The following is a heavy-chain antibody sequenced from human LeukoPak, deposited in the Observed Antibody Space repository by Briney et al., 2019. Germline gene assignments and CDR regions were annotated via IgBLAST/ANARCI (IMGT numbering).Heavy chain of an antibody. J-gene: IGHJ4*02. V-gene: IGHV3-48*01. Sequence: GGSLRLSCAASGFTFSSYSMNWVRQAPGKGPELVSYISSSSSTIYYADSVKGRFTISRDNAKNSLYLQMNSLRAEDTAVYYCARGFHRRLYDSSAYYSYWGQGTLVTVSS. CDR2: ISSSSSTI. D-gene: IGHD3-22*01. CDR1: GFTFSSYS. CDR3: ARGFHRRLYDSSAYYSY.